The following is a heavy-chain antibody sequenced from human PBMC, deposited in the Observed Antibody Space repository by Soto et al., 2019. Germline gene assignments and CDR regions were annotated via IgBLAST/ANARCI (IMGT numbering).Heavy chain of an antibody. Sequence: EVQLLESGGGLAQPGGSLRLSCAASGFTFGSYSMNWVRQAPGKGLEWVSIISGSGGATFYADSVKGRFTISRDNSKKSVVLQMDSLRADDTAVYYCAKVTDCGPSRCDDGSDIWGHGTMVTVSS. D-gene: IGHD2-21*01. CDR2: ISGSGGAT. CDR1: GFTFGSYS. V-gene: IGHV3-23*01. CDR3: AKVTDCGPSRCDDGSDI. J-gene: IGHJ3*02.